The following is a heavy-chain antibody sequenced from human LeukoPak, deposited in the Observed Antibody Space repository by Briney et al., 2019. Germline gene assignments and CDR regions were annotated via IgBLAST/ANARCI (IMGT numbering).Heavy chain of an antibody. CDR2: INHSGST. V-gene: IGHV4-34*01. Sequence: MPSETLSLTCAVYGGSFSGYYWSWIRQPPGKGLEWIGEINHSGSTNYNPSLKSRVTISVDTSKNQFSLKLSSVTAADTAVYYCAGAPNPIDYWGQGTLVTVS. J-gene: IGHJ4*02. CDR3: AGAPNPIDY. CDR1: GGSFSGYY. D-gene: IGHD1-14*01.